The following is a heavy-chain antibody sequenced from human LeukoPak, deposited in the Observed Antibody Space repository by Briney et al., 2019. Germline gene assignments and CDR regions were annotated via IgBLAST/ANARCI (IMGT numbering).Heavy chain of an antibody. J-gene: IGHJ3*02. CDR1: GFTFSTYA. CDR2: IRSKADSYAT. V-gene: IGHV3-73*01. CDR3: TRSGDLAAFDI. Sequence: GGSLRLSCAASGFTFSTYAMSWVRQASGKGLEWVGRIRSKADSYATAYAESVKGRFTITRDDSKNTAYLQMNSLKTEDTAVYYCTRSGDLAAFDIWGQGTMVTVSS. D-gene: IGHD7-27*01.